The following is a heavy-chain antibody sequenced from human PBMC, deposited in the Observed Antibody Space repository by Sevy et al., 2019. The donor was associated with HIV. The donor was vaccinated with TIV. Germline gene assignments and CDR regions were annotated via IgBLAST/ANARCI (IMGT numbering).Heavy chain of an antibody. V-gene: IGHV3-48*02. CDR2: NSSSSTTI. J-gene: IGHJ6*02. D-gene: IGHD3-3*01. Sequence: GGSLRLSCAASRLTFSSSSVNWVRQAPGKGLEWVSYNSSSSTTIYYADSVKGRFTISRDNAKNSLYLQMNSLRDEDTAVYYCARGFMGADYYYGMDVWGQGTTVTVSS. CDR3: ARGFMGADYYYGMDV. CDR1: RLTFSSSS.